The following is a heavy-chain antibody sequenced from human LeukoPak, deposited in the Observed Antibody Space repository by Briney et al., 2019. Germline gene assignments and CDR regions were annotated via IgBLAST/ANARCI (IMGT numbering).Heavy chain of an antibody. J-gene: IGHJ4*02. V-gene: IGHV3-23*01. CDR3: GKTTVGYSSGQKPAWPVDY. D-gene: IGHD5-18*01. Sequence: GGSLRLSCEASGFTFGSHAMYWVRRAPGKGLEWAAGIFGGGGSPHYADSVKGRFTISRDNSRNTVYLQINSLRADDTAVYYCGKTTVGYSSGQKPAWPVDYWGQGTLVTVSS. CDR2: IFGGGGSP. CDR1: GFTFGSHA.